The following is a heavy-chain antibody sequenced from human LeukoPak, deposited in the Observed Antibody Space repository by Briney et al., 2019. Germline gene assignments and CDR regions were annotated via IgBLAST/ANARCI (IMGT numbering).Heavy chain of an antibody. J-gene: IGHJ5*02. V-gene: IGHV1-3*01. Sequence: GASVKVSCKASGYTFTSYAMHWVRQAPGQRLEWMGWINAGNGNTKYSQKFQGRVTITRDTSASTAYMELSSLRSEDTAVYYCARAPALYGSGSYYTPRRGWFDPWGQGTLVTVSS. CDR3: ARAPALYGSGSYYTPRRGWFDP. CDR1: GYTFTSYA. D-gene: IGHD3-10*01. CDR2: INAGNGNT.